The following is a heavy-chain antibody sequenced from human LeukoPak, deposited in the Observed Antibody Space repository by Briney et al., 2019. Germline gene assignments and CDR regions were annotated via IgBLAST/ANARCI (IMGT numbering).Heavy chain of an antibody. CDR2: INNDGTTT. Sequence: GGSLRLSCAASGFTFSGAWLHWVRQAPGKGLVWVSRINNDGTTTKYADSVKGRFTISRDNAKNTPYLQMNSLRAEDTAVYYCARVSGPGMNEYFHLWGQGTLVTVSS. CDR1: GFTFSGAW. V-gene: IGHV3-74*01. D-gene: IGHD3-10*01. CDR3: ARVSGPGMNEYFHL. J-gene: IGHJ1*01.